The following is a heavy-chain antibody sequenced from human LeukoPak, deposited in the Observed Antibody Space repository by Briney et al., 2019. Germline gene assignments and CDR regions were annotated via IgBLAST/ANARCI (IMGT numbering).Heavy chain of an antibody. V-gene: IGHV3-66*01. Sequence: GGSLRLSCVASGFAVSTTYMSWVRQAPGKGLEWVSAIYSGGSTYYADSVKGRFTISRDNSKNTLYLQMNSLRAEDTAVYYCARDSNFDWFDPWGQGTLVTVSS. D-gene: IGHD1-7*01. CDR1: GFAVSTTY. CDR2: IYSGGST. J-gene: IGHJ5*02. CDR3: ARDSNFDWFDP.